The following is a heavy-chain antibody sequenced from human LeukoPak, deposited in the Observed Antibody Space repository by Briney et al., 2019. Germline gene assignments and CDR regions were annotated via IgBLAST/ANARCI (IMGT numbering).Heavy chain of an antibody. V-gene: IGHV3-48*01. CDR2: ISSSSNPI. CDR3: AKDSPHQLPHLDY. J-gene: IGHJ4*02. D-gene: IGHD2-2*01. CDR1: GFTFNTYS. Sequence: GGSLRLSCAASGFTFNTYSMNWVRQSPGKGLEWVSYISSSSNPIHYADSVRGRFTISRDNSKDTLYLQMNSLRAEDTAVYYCAKDSPHQLPHLDYWGQGTLVTVSP.